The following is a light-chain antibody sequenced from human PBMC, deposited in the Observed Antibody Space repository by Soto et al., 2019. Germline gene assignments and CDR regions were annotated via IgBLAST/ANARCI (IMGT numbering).Light chain of an antibody. V-gene: IGLV2-14*03. CDR1: SSDDGGYKY. J-gene: IGLJ2*01. CDR3: SSYTSTSTLVL. Sequence: QSVLTQPASVSGSPGQSISISCTGASSDDGGYKYVSWYQHHPGKAPKLLIYDVTIRPSGVSDRFSGSKSGNTASLTISGLQAEDESTYYCSSYTSTSTLVLFGGGTKLTVL. CDR2: DVT.